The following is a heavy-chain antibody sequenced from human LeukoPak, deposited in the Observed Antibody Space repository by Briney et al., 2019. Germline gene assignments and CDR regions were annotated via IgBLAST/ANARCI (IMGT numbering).Heavy chain of an antibody. CDR2: IIPIFGTA. Sequence: GASVKVSCKASGGTFSSYAISCVRQAPGQGLEWMGGIIPIFGTANYAQKFQGRVTITADESTSTAYMELSSLRSEDTAVYYCASEGYYDSSGYTAEYFQHWGQGTLVTVSS. CDR3: ASEGYYDSSGYTAEYFQH. D-gene: IGHD3-22*01. CDR1: GGTFSSYA. V-gene: IGHV1-69*13. J-gene: IGHJ1*01.